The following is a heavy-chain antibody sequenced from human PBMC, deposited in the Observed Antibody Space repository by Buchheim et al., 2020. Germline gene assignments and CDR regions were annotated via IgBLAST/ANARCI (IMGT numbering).Heavy chain of an antibody. D-gene: IGHD1-7*01. CDR2: IIPIFGTA. Sequence: QVHLVQSGAEVKKPGSSVKVSCKASGGTSNNFTISWVRQAPGQGLEWMGGIIPIFGTANYAQKFQGRVTITADKSTSTAYMELSSLRSEDTAVYYCARAHRITGTTSGFDYWGQGTL. CDR3: ARAHRITGTTSGFDY. V-gene: IGHV1-69*06. J-gene: IGHJ4*02. CDR1: GGTSNNFT.